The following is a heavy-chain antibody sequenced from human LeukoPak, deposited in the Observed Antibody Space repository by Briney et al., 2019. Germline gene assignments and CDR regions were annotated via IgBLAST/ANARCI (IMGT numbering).Heavy chain of an antibody. Sequence: SEPLSLTCTVSGDSISPYYWSWIRQPPGKGLEWIGYIYYSGTTNYNPSLRSRVTLSVDTPKNQFSLKLSSVTAADTAVYYCARWSSTWSIFDYWGQGTLVAVSS. J-gene: IGHJ4*02. CDR2: IYYSGTT. CDR3: ARWSSTWSIFDY. D-gene: IGHD6-13*01. V-gene: IGHV4-59*01. CDR1: GDSISPYY.